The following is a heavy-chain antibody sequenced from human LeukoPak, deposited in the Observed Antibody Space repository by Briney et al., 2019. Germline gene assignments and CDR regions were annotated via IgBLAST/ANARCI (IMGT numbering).Heavy chain of an antibody. CDR3: AKDPITGAAIYDFES. Sequence: PGGSLRLSCVASGFTFRNYAIHWGRQAPGRGLDWVAVIASGGRDKHYADSGKGRFAISRDNSKNTLCLEVNSQRTEDTAVYYCAKDPITGAAIYDFESWGQGILVTVSS. D-gene: IGHD5-18*01. CDR2: IASGGRDK. J-gene: IGHJ4*02. V-gene: IGHV3-30*18. CDR1: GFTFRNYA.